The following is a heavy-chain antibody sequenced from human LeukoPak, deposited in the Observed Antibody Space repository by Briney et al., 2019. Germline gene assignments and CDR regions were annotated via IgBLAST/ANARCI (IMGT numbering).Heavy chain of an antibody. CDR3: AKRGYCSGGSCYEIDWFDP. V-gene: IGHV3-23*01. CDR2: ISGSGGST. Sequence: PGGSLRLSCAASGFTFSSYAMSWVRQAPGEGLEWVSSISGSGGSTYYADSVKVRFTISRDNSKNTLYLQMNSLRAEDTAVYYCAKRGYCSGGSCYEIDWFDPWGQGTLVTVSS. J-gene: IGHJ5*02. CDR1: GFTFSSYA. D-gene: IGHD2-15*01.